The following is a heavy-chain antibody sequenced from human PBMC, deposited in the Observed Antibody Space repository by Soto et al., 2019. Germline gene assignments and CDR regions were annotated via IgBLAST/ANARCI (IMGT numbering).Heavy chain of an antibody. CDR1: GVTFDDFG. Sequence: EVQLVESGGGIVQPGRSLRLSCAASGVTFDDFGMHWVRQAPGKGLEWVSSIGWRSGSVDYADSVKGRFTISRDNAKNSLYLQMNSLRAEDTALYYCAMGRYEDVVASVLESWGQGTLVTVSS. CDR3: AMGRYEDVVASVLES. J-gene: IGHJ4*02. CDR2: IGWRSGSV. D-gene: IGHD2-21*01. V-gene: IGHV3-9*01.